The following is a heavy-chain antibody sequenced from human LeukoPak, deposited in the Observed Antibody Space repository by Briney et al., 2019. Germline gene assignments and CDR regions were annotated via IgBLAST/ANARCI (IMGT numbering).Heavy chain of an antibody. CDR1: GFTFDDYV. J-gene: IGHJ4*02. V-gene: IGHV3-9*01. CDR3: AKEGGDIVVVPQSYYFDY. D-gene: IGHD2-2*01. Sequence: GGSLRLSCAASGFTFDDYVMHWVRHIPGKGLEWISGISWNSGSTGYADSVKGRFTISRDNAKNSLYLHMNSLRAEDTALYYCAKEGGDIVVVPQSYYFDYWGQGTLVTVSS. CDR2: ISWNSGST.